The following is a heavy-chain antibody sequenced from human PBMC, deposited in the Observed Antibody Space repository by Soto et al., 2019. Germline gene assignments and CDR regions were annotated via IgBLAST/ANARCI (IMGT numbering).Heavy chain of an antibody. CDR1: GYTFTSYG. J-gene: IGHJ3*02. CDR3: ARREVTAISKDAFDM. Sequence: QVQLVQSGAEVKKPGASVKVSCKASGYTFTSYGISWVRQAPGQGLERMGWISAYNGNTNYAQKLQGRVTMTTDTYTSTPYMELRSLRSDDTAVYYCARREVTAISKDAFDMCGPVTMVIVSS. D-gene: IGHD2-21*02. V-gene: IGHV1-18*04. CDR2: ISAYNGNT.